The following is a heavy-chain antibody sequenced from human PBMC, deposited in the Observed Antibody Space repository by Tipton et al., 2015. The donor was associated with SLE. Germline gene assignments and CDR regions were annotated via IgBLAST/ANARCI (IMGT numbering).Heavy chain of an antibody. CDR3: ARVWLNNAFDI. Sequence: LRLSCNVSGVSISSSYWSWIRQPAGKGLEWIGRIYTSGATDDNPSLKSRVTMSVDMSKNQIFLKMTSVTAADSAVYFCARVWLNNAFDIWGQGTPVTVSS. CDR1: GVSISSSY. CDR2: IYTSGAT. J-gene: IGHJ3*02. D-gene: IGHD2/OR15-2a*01. V-gene: IGHV4-4*07.